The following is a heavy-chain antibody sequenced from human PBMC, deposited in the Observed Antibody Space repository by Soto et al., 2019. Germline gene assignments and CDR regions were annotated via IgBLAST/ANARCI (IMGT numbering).Heavy chain of an antibody. CDR3: SRDSEFTETTGFMDV. CDR1: GYTFTRYY. V-gene: IGHV1-46*03. D-gene: IGHD4-4*01. J-gene: IGHJ6*02. Sequence: QVQLVQSGAEVKKPGASVKVSCKASGYTFTRYYVHWVRQAPGQGLEWMGIINPSGGTTCYAHKFQARVTITRDTSTSTVYMELSSLKSEDTAVYYCSRDSEFTETTGFMDVWGQGTAVTVS. CDR2: INPSGGTT.